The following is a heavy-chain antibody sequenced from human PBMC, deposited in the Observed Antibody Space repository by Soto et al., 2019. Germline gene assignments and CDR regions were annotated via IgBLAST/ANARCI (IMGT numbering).Heavy chain of an antibody. CDR3: ARLEFTRGYSYGFYPYYYYGMDV. V-gene: IGHV5-10-1*01. CDR2: IDPSDSYT. D-gene: IGHD5-18*01. J-gene: IGHJ6*02. CDR1: GYSFTSYC. Sequence: GESLKISCDGSGYSFTSYCISLVLQMPGKGLEWMWRIDPSDSYTNYSPSFQGHVTISADKSISTAYLQWSSLKASDTAMYYCARLEFTRGYSYGFYPYYYYGMDVWGQGTTVTVSS.